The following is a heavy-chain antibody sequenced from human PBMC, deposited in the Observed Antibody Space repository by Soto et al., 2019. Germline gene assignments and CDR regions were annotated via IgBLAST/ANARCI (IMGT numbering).Heavy chain of an antibody. CDR2: ITSSGAA. Sequence: DVELVESGGDLAQPGGSLRLSCEASGFTFNNYAIAWVRQAPGKGLEWVSGITSSGAAYYADSVKGRFTISRDNSKNTLYLQMNSLRAEDTAVYYCAKGESSVSARDFDPWGQGTLVTVSS. CDR1: GFTFNNYA. CDR3: AKGESSVSARDFDP. J-gene: IGHJ5*02. D-gene: IGHD3-22*01. V-gene: IGHV3-23*04.